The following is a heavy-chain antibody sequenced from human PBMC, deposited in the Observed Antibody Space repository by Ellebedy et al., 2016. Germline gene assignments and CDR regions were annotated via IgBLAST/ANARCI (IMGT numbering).Heavy chain of an antibody. J-gene: IGHJ6*02. D-gene: IGHD5-18*01. CDR1: GGTFSSYA. CDR3: ARDSGYPNGESYYYYGMDV. V-gene: IGHV1-69*04. CDR2: IIPILGIA. Sequence: ASVKVSCKASGGTFSSYAISWVRQAPGQGLEWMGRIIPILGIANYAQKFQGRVTITADKSTSTAYMELSSLRSEDTAVYYCARDSGYPNGESYYYYGMDVWGQGTTVTVSS.